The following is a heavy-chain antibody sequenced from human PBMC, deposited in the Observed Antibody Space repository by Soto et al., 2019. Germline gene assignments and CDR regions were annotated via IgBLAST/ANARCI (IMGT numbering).Heavy chain of an antibody. J-gene: IGHJ4*02. CDR1: GFTFSNAW. CDR3: ATDPYYYDSSGYYYFDF. CDR2: IKSKTDGGTT. Sequence: GGSMRLSCAASGFTFSNAWMSWVRQAPGKGLEWVGRIKSKTDGGTTDYAAPVKGRFTISRDDSKNTPYLQMNSLKTEDTAVYYCATDPYYYDSSGYYYFDFWGQGTLVTVSS. D-gene: IGHD3-22*01. V-gene: IGHV3-15*01.